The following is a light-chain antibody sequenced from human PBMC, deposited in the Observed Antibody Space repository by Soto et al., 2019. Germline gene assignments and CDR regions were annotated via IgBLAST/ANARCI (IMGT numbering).Light chain of an antibody. J-gene: IGKJ1*01. V-gene: IGKV2-28*01. CDR1: QSLLHSNGYNY. CDR3: MQALQTPWT. CDR2: LGS. Sequence: DIVMTQSPLSLPVTPGEPASISCRSSQSLLHSNGYNYLDWYLQKPGQSPQLLIYLGSDRASGVPDRFSGSGSGTDVTLKISRVEAEDVGVYYCMQALQTPWTFGQGTQVEIK.